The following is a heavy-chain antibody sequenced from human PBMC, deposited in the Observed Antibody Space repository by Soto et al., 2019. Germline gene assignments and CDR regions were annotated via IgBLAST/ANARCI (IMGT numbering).Heavy chain of an antibody. CDR1: GGSISSGSYS. V-gene: IGHV4-30-2*01. Sequence: QLQLQESGSGLVKPSQTLSLTCAVSGGSISSGSYSWSWIRQPPGKGLEWIGYIYHSGSTYYNPSLKSRVTISVDRSKNQFDLKLSSVTAADTAVYYCARGAMGLYYYYGMDVWGQGTTVTVSS. CDR3: ARGAMGLYYYYGMDV. J-gene: IGHJ6*02. D-gene: IGHD1-26*01. CDR2: IYHSGST.